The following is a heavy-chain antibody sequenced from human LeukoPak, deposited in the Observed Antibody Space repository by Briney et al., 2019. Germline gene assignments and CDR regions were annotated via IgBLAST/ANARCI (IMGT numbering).Heavy chain of an antibody. CDR3: AKDRDSSGWYVRGY. J-gene: IGHJ4*02. Sequence: GGSLRLYCAAYGFTFSSYAMSWVRQAPGKGLEWASAISGSGGSTYYADSVKGRFTISRDNSKNTLYLQMNSLRAEDTAVYYCAKDRDSSGWYVRGYWGQGTLVTVSS. D-gene: IGHD6-19*01. CDR1: GFTFSSYA. CDR2: ISGSGGST. V-gene: IGHV3-23*01.